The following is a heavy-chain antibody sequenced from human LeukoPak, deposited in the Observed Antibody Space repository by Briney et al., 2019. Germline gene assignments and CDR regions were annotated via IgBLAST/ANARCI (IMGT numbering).Heavy chain of an antibody. CDR3: ARTTGTFDC. V-gene: IGHV6-1*01. CDR1: GDSVSSKSAA. J-gene: IGHJ4*02. CDR2: TYYRSKWYT. D-gene: IGHD1-1*01. Sequence: SQTLSLTCALSGDSVSSKSAAWNWIRQSPSRGLEWLGRTYYRSKWYTEFALSVRSRITINPDTSKNQFSLQLKSATPEDTAVYYCARTTGTFDCWGQGTLVTVSS.